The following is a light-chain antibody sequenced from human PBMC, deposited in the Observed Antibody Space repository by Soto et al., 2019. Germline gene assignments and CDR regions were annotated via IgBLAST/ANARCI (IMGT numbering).Light chain of an antibody. CDR1: QSVSRN. CDR3: QHRSSWPIT. CDR2: GAS. J-gene: IGKJ5*01. V-gene: IGKV3-15*01. Sequence: ETVMTQSPATLSVSPGERVTLSCRASQSVSRNLAWYQQKPGQAPRLLIYGASTRATGIPARFSGSGSGTEFTLTISSLEPEDFAVYYCQHRSSWPITFGQGTRLEIK.